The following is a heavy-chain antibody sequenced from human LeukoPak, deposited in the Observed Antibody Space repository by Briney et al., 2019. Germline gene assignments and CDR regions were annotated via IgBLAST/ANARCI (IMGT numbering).Heavy chain of an antibody. CDR3: TIIPNVILFTHYFEY. J-gene: IGHJ4*02. Sequence: SVKVSCKASGGVFTTYAISRVRQAPGQGLEWMGGIIPFLGTTNYAQKFQGRVTITADEPTRTAYMELTYLRSDDTAVYYCTIIPNVILFTHYFEYWGQGTLVTVSS. CDR1: GGVFTTYA. V-gene: IGHV1-69*13. CDR2: IIPFLGTT. D-gene: IGHD2-21*01.